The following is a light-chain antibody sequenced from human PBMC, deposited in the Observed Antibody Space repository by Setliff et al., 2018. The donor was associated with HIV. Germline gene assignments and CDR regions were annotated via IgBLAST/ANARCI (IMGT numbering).Light chain of an antibody. V-gene: IGLV6-57*01. J-gene: IGLJ3*02. CDR3: QSYDSSTWV. CDR2: EDD. Sequence: NFMLTQPHSVSESPGKTVTISCTRSVDDIASHYVQWYQQRPGSSPTTVIYEDDERPPGVPDRFSGSIDTSSNSASLTISGLKTEDEADYYCQSYDSSTWVFGGGTKVTVL. CDR1: VDDIASHY.